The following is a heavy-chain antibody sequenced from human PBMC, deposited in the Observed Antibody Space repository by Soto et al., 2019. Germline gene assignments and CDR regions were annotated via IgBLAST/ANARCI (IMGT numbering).Heavy chain of an antibody. V-gene: IGHV1-18*01. CDR2: ISAYNGNT. Sequence: ASVKVSCKASGYTFSSYGISWVRQAPGQGLEWMGWISAYNGNTKNAQDLQGRVTLTTDTSTSTAYMELRSLRYDDTAVYFCARGADFWSGYRWFAPWGQGTLVTVSS. CDR1: GYTFSSYG. J-gene: IGHJ5*02. CDR3: ARGADFWSGYRWFAP. D-gene: IGHD3-3*01.